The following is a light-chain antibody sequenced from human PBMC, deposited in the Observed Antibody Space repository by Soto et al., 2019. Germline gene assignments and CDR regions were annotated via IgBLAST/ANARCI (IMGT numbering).Light chain of an antibody. CDR1: QSISTW. J-gene: IGKJ1*01. V-gene: IGKV1-5*03. CDR2: MAS. Sequence: DIQMARSPSTLSASVGDRVTITCRASQSISTWLAWYQQKPGKAPKLLIYMASTLESGVPSRFSGSGSGTEFTLTISSLQPDDFATYYCRHYNSYLETFGQGTRVEIK. CDR3: RHYNSYLET.